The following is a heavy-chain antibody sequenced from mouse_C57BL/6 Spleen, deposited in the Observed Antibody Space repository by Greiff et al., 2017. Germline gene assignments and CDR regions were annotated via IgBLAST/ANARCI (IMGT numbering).Heavy chain of an antibody. CDR1: GYAFSSSW. CDR2: IYPGDGDT. CDR3: ARSVRMVTTGYFDY. V-gene: IGHV1-82*01. J-gene: IGHJ2*01. D-gene: IGHD2-2*01. Sequence: QVQLQQSGPELVKPGASVKISCKASGYAFSSSWMNWVKQRPGKGLEWIGRIYPGDGDTNYNGKFKGKATLTADKSSSTAYMQLSSLTSEDSAVYFCARSVRMVTTGYFDYWGQGTTLTVSS.